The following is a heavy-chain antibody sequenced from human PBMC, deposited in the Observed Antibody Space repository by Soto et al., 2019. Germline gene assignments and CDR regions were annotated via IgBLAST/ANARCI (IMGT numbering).Heavy chain of an antibody. D-gene: IGHD2-8*01. CDR1: GDSVSSNSAA. J-gene: IGHJ3*02. Sequence: TSETLSLTCAISGDSVSSNSAAWNWIRQSPSRGLEMLGRTYYRSKWYNDYAVSVKSRITINPDTSKNQFSLQLNSVTPEDAAVYYCAREEGAYCTNGVCNRAFDIWGQGTMVTVSS. CDR2: TYYRSKWYN. CDR3: AREEGAYCTNGVCNRAFDI. V-gene: IGHV6-1*01.